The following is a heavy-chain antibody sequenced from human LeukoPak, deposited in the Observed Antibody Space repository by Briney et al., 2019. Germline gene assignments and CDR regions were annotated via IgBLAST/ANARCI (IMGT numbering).Heavy chain of an antibody. J-gene: IGHJ4*02. CDR1: GYTFTSYG. D-gene: IGHD6-13*01. Sequence: VASVKVSCKASGYTFTSYGISWVRQAPGQGLEWMGWISAYNGNTNYAQKLQGRVTMTTDTSTSTAYMELRSLRSDDTAVYYCARDLKRLAADPFFDYWGQGTLVTVSS. CDR2: ISAYNGNT. V-gene: IGHV1-18*01. CDR3: ARDLKRLAADPFFDY.